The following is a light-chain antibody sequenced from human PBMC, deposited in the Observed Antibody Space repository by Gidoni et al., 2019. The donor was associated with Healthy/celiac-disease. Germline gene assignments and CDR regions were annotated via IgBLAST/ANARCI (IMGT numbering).Light chain of an antibody. Sequence: EIVLTQSPATLSLSPGERATLSCRASQSVSSYLAWYQQKHGQAPRLLIYDASNRATGIPARFSGSGSGTDFTLTISSLEPADFAVYYCPQRSNWPPLTFGQGTRLEIK. CDR3: PQRSNWPPLT. V-gene: IGKV3-11*01. CDR1: QSVSSY. J-gene: IGKJ5*01. CDR2: DAS.